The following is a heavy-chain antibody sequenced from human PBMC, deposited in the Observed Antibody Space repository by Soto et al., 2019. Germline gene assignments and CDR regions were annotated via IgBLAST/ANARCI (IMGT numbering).Heavy chain of an antibody. V-gene: IGHV1-8*01. CDR1: GYTFTSYD. Sequence: ASVKVSCKASGYTFTSYDLNWVRQATGQGPEWMGWMNPNSGNTGYAQKFQGRVTMTRDTSVSTAYMELSSLRSEDTAVYYCATGYYDSSGYPKGHSYVPLPFDYWGQGTLVTVSS. J-gene: IGHJ4*02. CDR2: MNPNSGNT. CDR3: ATGYYDSSGYPKGHSYVPLPFDY. D-gene: IGHD3-22*01.